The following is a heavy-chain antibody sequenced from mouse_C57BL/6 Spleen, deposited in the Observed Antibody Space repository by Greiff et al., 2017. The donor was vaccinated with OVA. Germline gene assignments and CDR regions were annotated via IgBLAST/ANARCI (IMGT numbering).Heavy chain of an antibody. CDR3: ARVYYGNWDYAMDY. CDR2: ISSGSSTI. D-gene: IGHD2-1*01. V-gene: IGHV5-17*01. J-gene: IGHJ4*01. Sequence: EVKLVESGGGLVKPGGSLKLSCAASGFTFSDYGMHWVRQAPEKGLEWVAYISSGSSTIYYADTVKGRFTISRDNAKNTLFLQMTSLRSEDTAMYYCARVYYGNWDYAMDYWGQGTTVTVSS. CDR1: GFTFSDYG.